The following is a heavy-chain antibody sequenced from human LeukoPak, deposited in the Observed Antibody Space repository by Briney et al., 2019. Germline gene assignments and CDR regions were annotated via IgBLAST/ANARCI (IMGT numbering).Heavy chain of an antibody. CDR3: ARHVWLQPFDY. D-gene: IGHD3-9*01. J-gene: IGHJ4*02. Sequence: PSETLSLTCSVSGGSMNSYYWSWLRQSPGKGLEWIGYIYYSGSTNYNPSLKSRVTISVDTSKNQFSLKLSSVTAADTAVYYCARHVWLQPFDYWGQGTLVTVSS. CDR1: GGSMNSYY. V-gene: IGHV4-59*08. CDR2: IYYSGST.